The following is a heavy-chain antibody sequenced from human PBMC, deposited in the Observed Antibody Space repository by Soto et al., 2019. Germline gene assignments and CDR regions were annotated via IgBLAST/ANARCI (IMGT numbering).Heavy chain of an antibody. Sequence: GGSLRLSCAASGFTFDDYAMHWVRQAPGKGLEWVSGISWNSGSIGYADSVKGRFTISRDNAKNSLYLQMNSLRAEDTALYYCATLFDPWGQGTLVTVSS. D-gene: IGHD2-15*01. CDR2: ISWNSGSI. CDR1: GFTFDDYA. CDR3: ATLFDP. V-gene: IGHV3-9*01. J-gene: IGHJ5*02.